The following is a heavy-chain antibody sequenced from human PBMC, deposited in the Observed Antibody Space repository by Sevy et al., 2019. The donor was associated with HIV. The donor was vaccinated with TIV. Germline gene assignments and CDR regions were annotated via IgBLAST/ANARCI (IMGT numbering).Heavy chain of an antibody. V-gene: IGHV4-34*01. Sequence: SETLSLTCAVFGGSFSGYYWSWIRQPPGKGLEWIGEINHSGSTNYNPSLKSRVTISVDTSKNQFSLKLSSVTAADTAVYYCARSGYDFWSGYFIYYYYYYMDVWGKGTTVTVSS. CDR1: GGSFSGYY. J-gene: IGHJ6*03. CDR2: INHSGST. D-gene: IGHD3-3*01. CDR3: ARSGYDFWSGYFIYYYYYYMDV.